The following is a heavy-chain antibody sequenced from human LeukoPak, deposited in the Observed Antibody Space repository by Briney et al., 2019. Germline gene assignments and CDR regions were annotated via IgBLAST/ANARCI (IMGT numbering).Heavy chain of an antibody. J-gene: IGHJ3*02. D-gene: IGHD1-14*01. CDR1: GFTFSSYA. CDR3: ARTGLADAFDI. Sequence: GGSLRLSCAASGFTFSSYALSWVRQAPGKGLEWVSGITGGGGSAFYADSVKGRFTISRDNSKNTLYLEMNSLRAEDTAVYYCARTGLADAFDIWGQGTMVTVSS. V-gene: IGHV3-23*01. CDR2: ITGGGGSA.